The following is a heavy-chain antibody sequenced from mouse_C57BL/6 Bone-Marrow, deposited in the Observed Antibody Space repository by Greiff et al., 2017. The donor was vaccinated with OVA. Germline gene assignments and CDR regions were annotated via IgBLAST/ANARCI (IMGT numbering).Heavy chain of an antibody. CDR2: IPPNSGST. J-gene: IGHJ1*03. V-gene: IGHV1-64*01. Sequence: QVQLKQPGAELVKPGASVKLSCKASGYTFTSYWMHWVKQRPGQGLEWIGMIPPNSGSTNYNEKFKSKATLTVDKSSSTAYMQLSSLTSEDSAVYDCARCSSTRGWYFDVWGTGTTVTVSS. D-gene: IGHD1-1*01. CDR3: ARCSSTRGWYFDV. CDR1: GYTFTSYW.